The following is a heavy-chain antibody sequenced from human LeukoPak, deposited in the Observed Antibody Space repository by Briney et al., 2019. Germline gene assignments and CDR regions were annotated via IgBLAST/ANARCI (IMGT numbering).Heavy chain of an antibody. D-gene: IGHD2-15*01. J-gene: IGHJ4*02. Sequence: SETLSLTCTVSGGSISSSSYYWGWIRQPPGKGRVWIGSIYYSGITYYHPSLKSRLTISVDPSKNQFSLKLSSVTAAGPAVYYCARQYCSGGSCYSEYDFDYWGQGTLVTVSS. CDR2: IYYSGIT. CDR3: ARQYCSGGSCYSEYDFDY. V-gene: IGHV4-39*01. CDR1: GGSISSSSYY.